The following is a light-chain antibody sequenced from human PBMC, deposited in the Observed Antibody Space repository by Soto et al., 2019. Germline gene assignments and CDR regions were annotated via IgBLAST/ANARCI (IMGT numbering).Light chain of an antibody. Sequence: QSVLTQTPSASGTPGQRVTISCYGSSSNIGSNYVYWYQQLPGTAPKLLIHRNNQRPSGVPDRFSGSKSGTSASLAISGLRSEDEADYYCAAWDDSLSGRYVFGTGTKVTVL. J-gene: IGLJ1*01. CDR2: RNN. CDR3: AAWDDSLSGRYV. V-gene: IGLV1-47*01. CDR1: SSNIGSNY.